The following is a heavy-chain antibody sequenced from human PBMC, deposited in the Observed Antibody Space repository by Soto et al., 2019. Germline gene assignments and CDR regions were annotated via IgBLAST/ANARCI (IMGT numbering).Heavy chain of an antibody. J-gene: IGHJ6*02. CDR3: ARSQGSSTSLEIYYYYYYGMDV. D-gene: IGHD2-2*01. Sequence: QVQLVQSGAEVKKPGSSVKVSCKASGGTFSSYAISWVRQAPGQGLECMGGIIPIPGTANYAQKFQGRVTITADESTSTAYMELRSMRSEHTAVYYCARSQGSSTSLEIYYYYYYGMDVWGQGTGVTVSS. CDR2: IIPIPGTA. CDR1: GGTFSSYA. V-gene: IGHV1-69*01.